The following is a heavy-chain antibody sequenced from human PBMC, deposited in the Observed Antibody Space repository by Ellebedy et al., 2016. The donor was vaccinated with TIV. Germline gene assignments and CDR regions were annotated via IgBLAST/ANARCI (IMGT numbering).Heavy chain of an antibody. V-gene: IGHV1-3*01. CDR3: AREGHYYDSSGLTGEIDY. D-gene: IGHD3-22*01. CDR2: INAGNGNT. Sequence: ASVKVSXXASGYTFTSYAMHWVRQAPGQRLEWMGWINAGNGNTKYSQKFQGRVTITRDTSASTAYMELSRLRSDDTAVYYCAREGHYYDSSGLTGEIDYWGQGTLVTVSS. J-gene: IGHJ4*02. CDR1: GYTFTSYA.